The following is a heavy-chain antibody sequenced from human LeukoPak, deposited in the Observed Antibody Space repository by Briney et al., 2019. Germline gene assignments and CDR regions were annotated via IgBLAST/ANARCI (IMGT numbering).Heavy chain of an antibody. V-gene: IGHV3-30-3*01. CDR3: ARADYGDYLFDY. J-gene: IGHJ4*02. CDR1: GLTFSSYA. CDR2: ISYDGSNK. Sequence: GGSLRLSCAASGLTFSSYAMHWVRQAPGKGLEWVAVISYDGSNKYYADSVKGRFTISRDNSKNTLYLQMNSLRAEDTAVYYCARADYGDYLFDYWGQGTLVTVSS. D-gene: IGHD4-17*01.